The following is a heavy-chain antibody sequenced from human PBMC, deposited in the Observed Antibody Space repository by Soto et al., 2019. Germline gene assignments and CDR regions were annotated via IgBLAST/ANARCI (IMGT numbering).Heavy chain of an antibody. V-gene: IGHV3-23*01. CDR2: LSGSGGTT. CDR3: AKTESFNGYYNAFDY. J-gene: IGHJ4*02. CDR1: GFSFSTYT. D-gene: IGHD3-9*01. Sequence: GGSLRLSCAASGFSFSTYTMSWLRQAPGKGLEWVSCLSGSGGTTYYADSVEGRFTISRDNSKNTLHLQMNSLRAEDTAVYYCAKTESFNGYYNAFDYWGRGTQVTVSS.